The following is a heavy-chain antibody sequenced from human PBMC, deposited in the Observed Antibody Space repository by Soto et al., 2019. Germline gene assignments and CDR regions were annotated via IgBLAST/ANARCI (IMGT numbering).Heavy chain of an antibody. V-gene: IGHV3-74*01. CDR3: ARGYPYSSSPYYYYGMDV. Sequence: GASLRLSCAASGFTFSSYWMHWVRQAPGKGLVWVSRINSDGSSTSYADSVKGRFTISRDNAKNTLYLQMNSLRAEDTAVYYCARGYPYSSSPYYYYGMDVWGQGTTVTV. D-gene: IGHD6-6*01. J-gene: IGHJ6*02. CDR2: INSDGSST. CDR1: GFTFSSYW.